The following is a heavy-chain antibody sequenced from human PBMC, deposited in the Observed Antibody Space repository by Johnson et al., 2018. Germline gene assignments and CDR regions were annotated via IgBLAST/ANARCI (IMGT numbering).Heavy chain of an antibody. CDR2: ISYDGSNK. J-gene: IGHJ6*02. V-gene: IGHV3-30*04. CDR1: GFTFSSYA. D-gene: IGHD4-17*01. Sequence: QVQLVESGGGVVQPGRSLRLSCAASGFTFSSYAMHWVRQAPGKGLEWVAVISYDGSNKYYADSVKGRFTISRDNSKNTLYLQMNSLRAEDTAVYYCAKVVVYGDLPIYYYYGMDVWGQGTTVTVSS. CDR3: AKVVVYGDLPIYYYYGMDV.